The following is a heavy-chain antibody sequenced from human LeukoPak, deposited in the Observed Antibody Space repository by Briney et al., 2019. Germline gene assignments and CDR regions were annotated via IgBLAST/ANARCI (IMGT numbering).Heavy chain of an antibody. Sequence: ASVKVSCKVSGYTLTELSMHWVRQAPGKGLEWMGGFDPEDGETIYAQKFQDRVTMTEDTSTDTAYMELSSLRSEDTAVYYCATERGSSGYPDYWGQGTLVTVSS. CDR1: GYTLTELS. CDR3: ATERGSSGYPDY. J-gene: IGHJ4*02. CDR2: FDPEDGET. V-gene: IGHV1-24*01. D-gene: IGHD3-22*01.